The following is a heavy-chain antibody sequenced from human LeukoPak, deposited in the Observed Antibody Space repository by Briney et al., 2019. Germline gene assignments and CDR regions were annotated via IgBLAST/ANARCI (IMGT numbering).Heavy chain of an antibody. CDR2: IKQAGNDK. J-gene: IGHJ4*02. Sequence: GGSLRLSCAASGFTFSRYGMSWVRQAPGKGLEWVANIKQAGNDKYYADSVKGRFTISRDNTKNSLYLQMNSLRAEDTAVYYCATAFRGSYDNWGQGTLVTVSS. D-gene: IGHD1-26*01. CDR1: GFTFSRYG. CDR3: ATAFRGSYDN. V-gene: IGHV3-7*01.